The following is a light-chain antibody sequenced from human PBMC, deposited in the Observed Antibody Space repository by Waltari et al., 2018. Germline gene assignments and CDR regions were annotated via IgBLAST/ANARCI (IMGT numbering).Light chain of an antibody. CDR3: AAWDGSLSGWL. Sequence: QSVLTQPPSASGTPGQRVTISCSGSGSTTGRNYLYWYQQFPGSAPKLLMYRNDQRPSGVPDRFSGSKSGTSGSLAISGLRSEDEADYYCAAWDGSLSGWLFGGGTKLTVL. J-gene: IGLJ3*02. V-gene: IGLV1-47*01. CDR2: RND. CDR1: GSTTGRNY.